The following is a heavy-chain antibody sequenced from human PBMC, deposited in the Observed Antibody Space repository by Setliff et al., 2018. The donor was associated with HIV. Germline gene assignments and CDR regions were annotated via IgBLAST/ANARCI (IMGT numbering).Heavy chain of an antibody. CDR1: GGSISSGSYF. D-gene: IGHD2-8*02. J-gene: IGHJ6*03. CDR3: ARVSITYWYSIPRDYYYYMDV. Sequence: SETLSLTCTVSGGSISSGSYFWTWIRQPAGKGLEWIGRIYTSGSTNYNPSLKSLKSRVTMSVDTSKNQFSLKLSSVTAADTAVYYCARVSITYWYSIPRDYYYYMDVWGEGTTVTV. CDR2: IYTSGST. V-gene: IGHV4-61*02.